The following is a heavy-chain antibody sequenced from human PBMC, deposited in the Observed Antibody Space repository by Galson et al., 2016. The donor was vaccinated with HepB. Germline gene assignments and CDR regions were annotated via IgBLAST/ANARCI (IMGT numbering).Heavy chain of an antibody. Sequence: SETLSLTCGVYGASFTGYYWSWIRQAPGKGLEWIGEINHSGSTNYNLSLKSRVTISIDTSNNQFSLELTSVTAADTAVYYCARGSERNDYWGQGTLVTVSS. CDR1: GASFTGYY. J-gene: IGHJ4*02. D-gene: IGHD1-14*01. CDR2: INHSGST. CDR3: ARGSERNDY. V-gene: IGHV4-34*01.